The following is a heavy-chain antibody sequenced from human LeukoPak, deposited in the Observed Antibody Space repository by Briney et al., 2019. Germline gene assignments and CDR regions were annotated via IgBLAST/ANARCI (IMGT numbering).Heavy chain of an antibody. D-gene: IGHD3-22*01. CDR1: GFTFSNNG. CDR3: ARITTSYADF. V-gene: IGHV3-33*01. J-gene: IGHJ4*02. Sequence: GGSLRLSCAASGFTFSNNGMHWVRQAPGKGLEWVALIWYDGSKKYYADSVEGRFTISRDNSRNMLYLQMNSLGAEDTAVYYCARITTSYADFWGQGTLVTVSS. CDR2: IWYDGSKK.